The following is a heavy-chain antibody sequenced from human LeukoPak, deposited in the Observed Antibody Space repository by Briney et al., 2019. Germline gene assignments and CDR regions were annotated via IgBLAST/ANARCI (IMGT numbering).Heavy chain of an antibody. CDR2: IIPIFGTA. Sequence: SVKVSCKASGGTLSSYAISWVRQAPGQGLEWMGGIIPIFGTANYAQKFQGRVTITADESTSTAYMELSSLRSEDTAVYYCAREVLRGVIIYYFDYWGQGTLVTVSS. V-gene: IGHV1-69*13. CDR3: AREVLRGVIIYYFDY. D-gene: IGHD3-10*01. J-gene: IGHJ4*02. CDR1: GGTLSSYA.